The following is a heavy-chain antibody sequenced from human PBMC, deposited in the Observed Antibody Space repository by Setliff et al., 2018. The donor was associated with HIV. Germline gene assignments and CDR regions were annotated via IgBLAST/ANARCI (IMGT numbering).Heavy chain of an antibody. J-gene: IGHJ5*01. CDR1: GGSTSNEY. Sequence: SETLSLTCTVSGGSTSNEYWSWIRQPPGKGLEWIGYIYDSGRTFYKPSLKSRLTISVDTSKNQFSLSLNSVTAADTAVYFCARGGAVSADFDSWGQGTLVTVSS. CDR3: ARGGAVSADFDS. V-gene: IGHV4-59*12. D-gene: IGHD3-16*01. CDR2: IYDSGRT.